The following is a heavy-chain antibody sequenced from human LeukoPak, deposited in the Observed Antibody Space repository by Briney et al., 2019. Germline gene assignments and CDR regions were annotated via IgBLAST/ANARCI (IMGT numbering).Heavy chain of an antibody. D-gene: IGHD5-18*01. J-gene: IGHJ4*02. Sequence: GGSLRLSCAASGFTFDDYGMSWVRQAPGKGPVWVSRIKTDGSITDYADFVKGRFTISRDNAKNTLYLQMNSLRAEDTAVYYCVRDFMYITACTGCWGQGTLVTVSS. CDR2: IKTDGSIT. V-gene: IGHV3-74*01. CDR3: VRDFMYITACTGC. CDR1: GFTFDDYG.